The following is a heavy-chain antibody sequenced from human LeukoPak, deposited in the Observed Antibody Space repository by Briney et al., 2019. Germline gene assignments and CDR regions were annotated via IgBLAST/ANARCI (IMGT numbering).Heavy chain of an antibody. CDR2: IYHSGGT. V-gene: IGHV4-38-2*01. CDR3: FTPAVDY. J-gene: IGHJ4*02. CDR1: GYSISSGHY. Sequence: SETLSLTCAVSGYSISSGHYWGWIRQPPGKGLEWIGSIYHSGGTYYNPSLKSRVTISADTSKNQFSLKMKSVTAADTAVYAGFTPAVDYCSQGTLVTVSS. D-gene: IGHD3-10*01.